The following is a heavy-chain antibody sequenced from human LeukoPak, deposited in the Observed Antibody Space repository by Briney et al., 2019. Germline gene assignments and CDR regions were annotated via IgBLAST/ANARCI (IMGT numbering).Heavy chain of an antibody. CDR2: IYYSGST. CDR3: ARGHSYYVWGSGNWFDP. J-gene: IGHJ5*02. CDR1: GGSISSSSYY. D-gene: IGHD3-16*01. V-gene: IGHV4-39*07. Sequence: SETLSPTCTVSGGSISSSSYYWGWIRQPPGKGLEWIGSIYYSGSTYYNPSLKSRVTISVDTSKNQFSLKLSSVTAADTAVYYWARGHSYYVWGSGNWFDPWGQGTLVTVSS.